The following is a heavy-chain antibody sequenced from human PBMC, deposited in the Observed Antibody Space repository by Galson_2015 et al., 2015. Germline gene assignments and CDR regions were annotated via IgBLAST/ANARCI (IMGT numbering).Heavy chain of an antibody. CDR2: IYWNDDK. V-gene: IGHV2-5*01. J-gene: IGHJ3*01. CDR3: ARSRRYRYGYSGGFDL. D-gene: IGHD3-22*01. Sequence: PALVKPTQTLTLTCTFSEFSLSTSGVGVGWIRQPPGKALEWLALIYWNDDKRYSPSLKGRLTITKDTSKNQVVLKMTNMDPVDTATYYCARSRRYRYGYSGGFDLWGQGTLVTVSS. CDR1: EFSLSTSGVG.